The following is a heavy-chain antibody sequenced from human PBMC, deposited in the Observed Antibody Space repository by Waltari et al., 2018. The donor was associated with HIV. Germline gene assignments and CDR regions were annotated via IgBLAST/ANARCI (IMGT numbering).Heavy chain of an antibody. Sequence: EMPLVESGGGLVQPGGSLILSCASSGSTLSASSVHCVRQASGKGLEGVGRIRAKPNNFATAYAASVEGRFTISRDDSKDTAYLQMHSLRTEDTAKYYCATNGDYNYYGLDVWGQGATVTVSS. V-gene: IGHV3-73*01. CDR1: GSTLSASS. CDR3: ATNGDYNYYGLDV. J-gene: IGHJ6*02. CDR2: IRAKPNNFAT. D-gene: IGHD2-8*01.